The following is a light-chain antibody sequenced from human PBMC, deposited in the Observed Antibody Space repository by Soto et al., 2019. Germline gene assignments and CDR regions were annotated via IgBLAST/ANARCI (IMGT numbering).Light chain of an antibody. J-gene: IGLJ3*02. CDR3: IAYRGSNKGGV. CDR1: SSDVGGYNY. CDR2: EVS. Sequence: QSALTQPPSASGSPGQSVTISCTGTSSDVGGYNYVSWYQQYPGKAPKLMIYEVSKRPSGVPDRFSGSKSGNTASLTVSGLQGEDEADYYCIAYRGSNKGGVVGGGTKLTVL. V-gene: IGLV2-8*01.